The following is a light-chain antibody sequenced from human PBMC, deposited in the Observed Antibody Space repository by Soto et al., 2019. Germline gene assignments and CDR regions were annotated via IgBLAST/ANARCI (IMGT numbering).Light chain of an antibody. CDR2: DAF. V-gene: IGKV1-5*01. J-gene: IGKJ1*01. CDR1: QRISSW. Sequence: DLQMTQSPSILSASVGDRVTITCRASQRISSWLACYQQKPGKAPKLLIYDAFSLKSGLPSRFRGSGSGTEFTLPISSLRPDDFATYDGQQYNSYSGTFGQGAKVQIK. CDR3: QQYNSYSGT.